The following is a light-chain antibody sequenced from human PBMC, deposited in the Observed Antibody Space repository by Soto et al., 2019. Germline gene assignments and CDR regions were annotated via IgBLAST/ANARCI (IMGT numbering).Light chain of an antibody. V-gene: IGLV2-14*01. Sequence: QSALTQPASVSGSPGQSITISCTGTNNDVAAYNYVSWYQQHPGKVPKLIIYEVTNRPSGVSNRFSGSKSGNTASLTISGLQTEDEADYYCSSYTTSTTLWVFGGGTKLTVL. CDR1: NNDVAAYNY. J-gene: IGLJ3*02. CDR2: EVT. CDR3: SSYTTSTTLWV.